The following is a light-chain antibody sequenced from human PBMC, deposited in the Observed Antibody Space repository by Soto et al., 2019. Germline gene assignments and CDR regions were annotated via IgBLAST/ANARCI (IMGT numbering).Light chain of an antibody. V-gene: IGKV1-39*01. CDR1: QSINKY. Sequence: DVQMTQSPSSLSASVGDRVTITCRASQSINKYLIWYQQQPGKAPNHLSYGASTLHSGVPSRFSGSGSGTNFTLTISGLQPEDFANYFCQQSYTAPRTFGQGTRVEVK. CDR3: QQSYTAPRT. CDR2: GAS. J-gene: IGKJ1*01.